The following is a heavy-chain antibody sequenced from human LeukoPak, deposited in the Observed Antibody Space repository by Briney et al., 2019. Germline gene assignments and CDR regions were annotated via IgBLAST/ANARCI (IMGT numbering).Heavy chain of an antibody. D-gene: IGHD6-6*01. V-gene: IGHV4-61*05. Sequence: SETLSHTCTVSGGSISSSSYYWGWIRQPPGKGLEWIGYIYHSGSTNYNPSLQSRVTISVDTSKNQFSLNLNSVTAADTAVYYCARGGAARLHFQNWGQGTLVTVSS. CDR3: ARGGAARLHFQN. J-gene: IGHJ1*01. CDR2: IYHSGST. CDR1: GGSISSSSYY.